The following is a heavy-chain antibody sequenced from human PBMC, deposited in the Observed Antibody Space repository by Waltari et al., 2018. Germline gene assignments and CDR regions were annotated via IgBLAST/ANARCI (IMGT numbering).Heavy chain of an antibody. CDR1: GFTFSSFW. J-gene: IGHJ6*02. D-gene: IGHD1-1*01. CDR2: ISTDASDT. CDR3: ARVSRRTYRSPVPGRHYYYGMDV. Sequence: EEQLVESGGGLVQPGDSLRLSCAASGFTFSSFWMHWVRQTPGKGPLWVSRISTDASDTTYADSVKCRFTISRDNARNTLYLQMNRLRAEDTAVYFCARVSRRTYRSPVPGRHYYYGMDVWGQGTTVTVSS. V-gene: IGHV3-74*03.